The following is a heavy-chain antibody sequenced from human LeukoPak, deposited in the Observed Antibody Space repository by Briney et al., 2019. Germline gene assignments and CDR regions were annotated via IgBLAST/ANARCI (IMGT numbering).Heavy chain of an antibody. CDR3: AKQVGLGPNFDH. CDR2: ISGSGGAT. J-gene: IGHJ4*02. CDR1: GFTFSSHA. D-gene: IGHD3-16*01. Sequence: GGSLRLSCAASGFTFSSHAMSWVRQAPGRGLEWVSSISGSGGATYYADSVKGRFTISRDKSKNTQHLQMNSLRAEDTAVYYCAKQVGLGPNFDHWGQGTLVTVSS. V-gene: IGHV3-23*01.